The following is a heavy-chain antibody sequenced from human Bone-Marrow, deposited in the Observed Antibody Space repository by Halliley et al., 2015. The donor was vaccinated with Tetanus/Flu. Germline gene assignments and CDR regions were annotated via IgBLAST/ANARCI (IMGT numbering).Heavy chain of an antibody. Sequence: VQSGAEVKKPGESLKISCKGSGYSFTNYWIGWVRQMPGKGLEWMGMISPGDSDTRYSPSFQGQVTISADKSISTAYLKWSNLKSSDTSMYYCAISTGYYDASGYYPKYFPHLGQGTLVTVSS. V-gene: IGHV5-51*01. J-gene: IGHJ1*01. CDR3: AISTGYYDASGYYPKYFPH. CDR1: GYSFTNYW. CDR2: ISPGDSDT. D-gene: IGHD3-22*01.